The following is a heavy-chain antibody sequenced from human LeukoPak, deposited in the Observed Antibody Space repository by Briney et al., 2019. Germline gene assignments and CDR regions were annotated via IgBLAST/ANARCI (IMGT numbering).Heavy chain of an antibody. V-gene: IGHV4-61*10. CDR1: GGSISSGSYY. Sequence: PSETLSLTCTVSGGSISSGSYYWSWIRQPAGKGLEWIGEVNHSGSTNYNPSLKSRVTISVDTSKNQFSLKLSSVTAADTAVYYCARGLSNRVFDYWGQGTLVTVSS. J-gene: IGHJ4*02. CDR3: ARGLSNRVFDY. CDR2: VNHSGST.